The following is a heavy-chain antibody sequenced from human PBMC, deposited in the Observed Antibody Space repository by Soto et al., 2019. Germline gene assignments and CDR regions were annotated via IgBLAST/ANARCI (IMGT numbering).Heavy chain of an antibody. CDR1: GYTFTNYD. J-gene: IGHJ4*02. D-gene: IGHD2-21*02. V-gene: IGHV1-8*01. CDR3: ARTRLCGGDCYSAYYFDF. CDR2: MNPSSGNT. Sequence: QVQLVQSGAEVKKPGASVKVSCKASGYTFTNYDINWVRQATGQGLEWMGWMNPSSGNTGYVQKFQGRVTMTRNTYTXTXSMELTSLTSDDTAVYYCARTRLCGGDCYSAYYFDFWGQGALVTVSS.